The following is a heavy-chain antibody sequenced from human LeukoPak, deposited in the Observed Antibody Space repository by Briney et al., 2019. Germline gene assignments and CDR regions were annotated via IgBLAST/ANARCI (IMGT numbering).Heavy chain of an antibody. J-gene: IGHJ4*02. CDR2: IYISGGT. Sequence: SETLSLTCTVSGASISSGSYYRNWIRQPAGKGLEWIGVIYISGGTNYNPSLKSRVTISIDTSKTQFSLKLSSVTAADTAVYYCARGYSYGPNYFDYWGQGTLVTVSS. CDR1: GASISSGSYY. CDR3: ARGYSYGPNYFDY. D-gene: IGHD5-18*01. V-gene: IGHV4-61*02.